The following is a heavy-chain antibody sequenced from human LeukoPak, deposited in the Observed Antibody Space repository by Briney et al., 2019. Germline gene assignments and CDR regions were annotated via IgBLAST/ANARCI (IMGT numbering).Heavy chain of an antibody. CDR3: ARIGYSSSSLDY. J-gene: IGHJ4*02. D-gene: IGHD6-6*01. CDR1: GFTFSNYW. V-gene: IGHV3-7*01. Sequence: GGSLRLSCAASGFTFSNYWMSWVRQAPGKGLEWVANIKQDGSVKYYLDSVKGRFTISRDNAENSVYPQMNSLRVEDTAIYYCARIGYSSSSLDYWGQGTLVTVSS. CDR2: IKQDGSVK.